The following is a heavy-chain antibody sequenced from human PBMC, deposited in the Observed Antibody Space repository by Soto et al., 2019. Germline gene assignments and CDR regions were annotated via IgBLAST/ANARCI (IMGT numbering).Heavy chain of an antibody. D-gene: IGHD6-6*01. J-gene: IGHJ4*02. CDR1: GGSISSGGYS. CDR3: ASTYSSSSPFFDY. Sequence: SETLSLTCAVSGGSISSGGYSWSWIRQPPGKGLEWIGYIYHSGSTYYNPSLKSRVTISVDRSKNQFSLKLSSVTAADTAVYYCASTYSSSSPFFDYWGQGTLVTVSS. CDR2: IYHSGST. V-gene: IGHV4-30-2*01.